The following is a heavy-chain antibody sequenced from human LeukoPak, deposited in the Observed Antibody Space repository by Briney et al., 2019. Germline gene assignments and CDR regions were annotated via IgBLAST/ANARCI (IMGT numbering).Heavy chain of an antibody. Sequence: PSETLSLTCTVSGGSISSSSYYWGWIRQPPGKGLEWIGSIYYSGSTYYNPSLKSRVTISVDTSKNQFSLKLSSVTAADTAVYYCARDGVGATWSDYWGQGTLVTVSS. CDR3: ARDGVGATWSDY. CDR2: IYYSGST. D-gene: IGHD1-26*01. V-gene: IGHV4-39*07. J-gene: IGHJ4*02. CDR1: GGSISSSSYY.